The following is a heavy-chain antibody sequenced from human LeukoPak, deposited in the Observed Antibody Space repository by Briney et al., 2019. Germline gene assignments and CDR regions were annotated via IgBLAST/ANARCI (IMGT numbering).Heavy chain of an antibody. CDR3: ARLSRQWLPYIDY. D-gene: IGHD6-19*01. Sequence: SETLSLTCSVSGASISSSSYYWGWIRQPPGNGLEWIGSIYYSGSTYYNPSLKSRVTISVDTSKNQFSLKLSSVTAADTAVYYCARLSRQWLPYIDYWGQGTLVTVSS. V-gene: IGHV4-39*01. CDR1: GASISSSSYY. J-gene: IGHJ4*02. CDR2: IYYSGST.